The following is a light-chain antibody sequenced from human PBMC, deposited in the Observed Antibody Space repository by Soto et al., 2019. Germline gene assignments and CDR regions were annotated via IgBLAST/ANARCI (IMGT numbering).Light chain of an antibody. CDR3: QQRSNWLT. Sequence: IVLTQSPATLSLSPGERATLSCRASQSVSSYLAWYQQKPGQAPRLLIYDAINRATGIPARFSGSGSGTDFPLTIGSLEPEDFAVYYCQQRSNWLTFGGGTKVEIK. V-gene: IGKV3-11*01. J-gene: IGKJ4*01. CDR2: DAI. CDR1: QSVSSY.